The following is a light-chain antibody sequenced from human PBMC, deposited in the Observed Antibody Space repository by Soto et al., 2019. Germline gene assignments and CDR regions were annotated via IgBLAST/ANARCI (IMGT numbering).Light chain of an antibody. V-gene: IGKV1-39*01. CDR1: QSISSF. CDR3: QQSYSSPPIT. Sequence: DIQMTQSPSSLSASVGDRITITCRASQSISSFLNWYQQKPGKAPKLLIYDASSLQSGVPSRFSGSGSGTDFTPTISSLQPEDFATYYCQQSYSSPPITFGQGTRLEIK. CDR2: DAS. J-gene: IGKJ5*01.